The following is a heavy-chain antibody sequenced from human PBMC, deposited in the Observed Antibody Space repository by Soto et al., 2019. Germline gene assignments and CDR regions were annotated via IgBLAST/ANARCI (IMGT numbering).Heavy chain of an antibody. CDR2: IKQDGSAV. CDR1: GFTFTSSW. CDR3: AGIQNNWFDP. Sequence: EVQLVESGGGLVQPGGSLRLTCTASGFTFTSSWMAWVRQAPGKGLEWVGNIKQDGSAVYYLDSVRGRFTISRDSAWNSLYLQVNSLRAEDTAVYYCAGIQNNWFDPWGQGTLVAVSS. V-gene: IGHV3-7*01. J-gene: IGHJ5*02.